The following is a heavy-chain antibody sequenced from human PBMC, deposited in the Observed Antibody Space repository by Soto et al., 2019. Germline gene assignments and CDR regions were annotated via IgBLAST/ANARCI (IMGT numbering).Heavy chain of an antibody. D-gene: IGHD3-22*01. V-gene: IGHV4-39*01. CDR2: IYYSGST. Sequence: QLQLQESGPGLVKPSETLSVTCTVSGGSISSSSYYWGWIRQPPGKGLEWIGSIYYSGSTYYNPSLTSRVTLSVDTSKNPFSLKLSSVTAADTAVYYCARSTYYYDSSGYFPLAYWGQGTLVTVSS. CDR3: ARSTYYYDSSGYFPLAY. J-gene: IGHJ4*02. CDR1: GGSISSSSYY.